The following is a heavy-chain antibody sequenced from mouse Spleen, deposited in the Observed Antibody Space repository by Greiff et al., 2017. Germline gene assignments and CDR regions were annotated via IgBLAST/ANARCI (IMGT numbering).Heavy chain of an antibody. Sequence: DVKLVESGGGLVKPGGSLKLSCAASGFTFSSYAMSWVRQTPEKRLEWVATISDGGSYTYYPDNVKGRFTISRDNAKNNLYLQMSHLKSEDTAMYYCARDGYSLYYFDYWGQGTTLTVSS. CDR1: GFTFSSYA. D-gene: IGHD2-3*01. V-gene: IGHV5-4*01. J-gene: IGHJ2*01. CDR2: ISDGGSYT. CDR3: ARDGYSLYYFDY.